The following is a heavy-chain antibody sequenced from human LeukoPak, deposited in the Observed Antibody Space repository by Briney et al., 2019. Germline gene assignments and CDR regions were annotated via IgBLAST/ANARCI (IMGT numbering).Heavy chain of an antibody. D-gene: IGHD3-9*01. Sequence: SETLSLTCAVYGGSFSGYYWSWIRQPPGKGLEWIGEINHSGSTNYNPSLKSRVTISVDTSKNQFSLKLSSVTAADTAVYYCARRLTGKVRSYFDYWGQGTLVTVSS. CDR1: GGSFSGYY. CDR3: ARRLTGKVRSYFDY. CDR2: INHSGST. J-gene: IGHJ4*02. V-gene: IGHV4-34*01.